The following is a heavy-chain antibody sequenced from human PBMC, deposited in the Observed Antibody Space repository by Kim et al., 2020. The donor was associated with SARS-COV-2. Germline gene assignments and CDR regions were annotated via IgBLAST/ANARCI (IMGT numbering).Heavy chain of an antibody. Sequence: SETLSLTCAVYGASFSGYYWSWIRQSPGKRLEWIGEIHPSGSTSYNPSLQSRVTISIDTSTSHMSLRLTSVTAADTAVYFCARGQDTAKTGYWGQGTLVT. D-gene: IGHD5-18*01. CDR3: ARGQDTAKTGY. CDR1: GASFSGYY. J-gene: IGHJ4*02. CDR2: IHPSGST. V-gene: IGHV4-34*01.